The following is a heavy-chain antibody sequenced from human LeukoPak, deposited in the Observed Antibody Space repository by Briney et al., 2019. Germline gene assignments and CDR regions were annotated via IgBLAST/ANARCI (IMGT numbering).Heavy chain of an antibody. CDR2: ISGSGGST. Sequence: SGGSLRLSCAASGFTFSNYAMSWVRQAPGKGLEWVSTISGSGGSTYYADSVKGRFTISRDNSKNTLYLQMNSLRVEDTAVYYCAKECDYGNTSHMPCYWGQGTLVTVSS. J-gene: IGHJ4*02. V-gene: IGHV3-23*01. CDR1: GFTFSNYA. D-gene: IGHD4-17*01. CDR3: AKECDYGNTSHMPCY.